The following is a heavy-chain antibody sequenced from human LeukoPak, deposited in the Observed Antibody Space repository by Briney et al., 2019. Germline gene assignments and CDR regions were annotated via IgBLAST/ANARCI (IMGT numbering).Heavy chain of an antibody. CDR1: GGSISSSSYY. CDR2: IYYSGST. V-gene: IGHV4-39*07. D-gene: IGHD3-22*01. CDR3: ARERRLYYYDSSNTGNAFDI. Sequence: SETLSLTCTVSGGSISSSSYYWGWIRQPPGKGLEWIGSIYYSGSTYFNPSLKSRVTISVDTSKNQFSLKLSSVTAADTAVYYCARERRLYYYDSSNTGNAFDIWGQGTMVTVSS. J-gene: IGHJ3*02.